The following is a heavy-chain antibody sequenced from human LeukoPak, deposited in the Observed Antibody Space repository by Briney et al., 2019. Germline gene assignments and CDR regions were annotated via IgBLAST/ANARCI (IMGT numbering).Heavy chain of an antibody. J-gene: IGHJ4*02. CDR3: ARETILAVAGDF. CDR2: ISSTSITM. CDR1: GFTFNRNN. Sequence: PVGSLRLSCAASGFTFNRNNMNWVRQAPGKGLEWVSYISSTSITMYYADSVKVRFTISKDNAKNSLYLQMNSLRADDTAVYYCARETILAVAGDFWGQGTLVTVSS. D-gene: IGHD6-19*01. V-gene: IGHV3-48*01.